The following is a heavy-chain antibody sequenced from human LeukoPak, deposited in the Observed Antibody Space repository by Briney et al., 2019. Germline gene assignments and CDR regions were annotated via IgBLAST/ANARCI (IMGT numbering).Heavy chain of an antibody. D-gene: IGHD2-21*02. Sequence: GESLKISCKGSGYSFTNYWISWVRQMPGKGLEWMGRIDPSDSYTNYSPSFQGHVTISADKSISTAYLQWSSLKASDTAMYYCARGVVTAIYIDYWGQGTLVTVSS. CDR3: ARGVVTAIYIDY. J-gene: IGHJ4*02. CDR2: IDPSDSYT. CDR1: GYSFTNYW. V-gene: IGHV5-10-1*01.